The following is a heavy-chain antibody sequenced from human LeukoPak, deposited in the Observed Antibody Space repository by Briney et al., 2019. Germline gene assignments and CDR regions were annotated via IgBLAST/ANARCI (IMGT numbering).Heavy chain of an antibody. CDR2: ISGSGGST. J-gene: IGHJ6*03. D-gene: IGHD3-3*01. CDR3: AKDVSITIFGVVIKDYYYYYMDV. Sequence: GSLRLSCAASGFTFSSYAMSWVRQAPGKGLEWVSAISGSGGSTYYADSVKGRFTISRDNSKNPLYLQMNSLRAEDTAVYYCAKDVSITIFGVVIKDYYYYYMDVWGKGTTVTVSS. CDR1: GFTFSSYA. V-gene: IGHV3-23*01.